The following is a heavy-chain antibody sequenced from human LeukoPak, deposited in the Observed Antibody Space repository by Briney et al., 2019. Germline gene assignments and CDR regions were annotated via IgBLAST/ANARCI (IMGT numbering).Heavy chain of an antibody. Sequence: SVKVSCKASGYTFTGYYMHWVRQAPGQGLEWMGWINPNSGGTNYAQKFQGRVTMTRDTSISTAYMELSRLRSDDTAVYYCARALAVEMATITVYWGQGTLVTVSS. J-gene: IGHJ4*02. CDR2: INPNSGGT. V-gene: IGHV1-2*02. CDR3: ARALAVEMATITVY. CDR1: GYTFTGYY. D-gene: IGHD5-24*01.